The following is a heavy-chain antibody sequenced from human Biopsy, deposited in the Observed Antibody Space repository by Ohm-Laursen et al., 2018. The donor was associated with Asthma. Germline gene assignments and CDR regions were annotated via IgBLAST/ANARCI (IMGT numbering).Heavy chain of an antibody. CDR3: ARAVDYSHYYGIDV. Sequence: SVKVSCKNSGYTFNRAGITWVRQAPGQGLEWMGWISVYNGNTKVAQKLQDRVTMITDTSTSTAHMELRSLRSDDTAVYFCARAVDYSHYYGIDVWGQGTTVTVS. CDR1: GYTFNRAG. J-gene: IGHJ6*02. V-gene: IGHV1-18*01. CDR2: ISVYNGNT. D-gene: IGHD3-10*01.